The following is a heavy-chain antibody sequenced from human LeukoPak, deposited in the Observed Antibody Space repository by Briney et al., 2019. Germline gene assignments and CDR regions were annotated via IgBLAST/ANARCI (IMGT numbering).Heavy chain of an antibody. D-gene: IGHD4-17*01. Sequence: PGGSLRLACAASGLTVSSKYWNWVRQPPGKGLEWISLIYTNGNTQYATSVKGRFTFSRDNSKNTLYLQMNSLRAEDMAVYYCAYGGYPLSYWGQGTLVTVSS. J-gene: IGHJ4*02. V-gene: IGHV3-66*01. CDR1: GLTVSSKY. CDR3: AYGGYPLSY. CDR2: IYTNGNT.